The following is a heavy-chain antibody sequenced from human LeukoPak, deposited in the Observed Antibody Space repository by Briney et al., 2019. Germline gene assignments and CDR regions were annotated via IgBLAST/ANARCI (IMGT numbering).Heavy chain of an antibody. CDR2: IGGSGGST. D-gene: IGHD6-6*01. J-gene: IGHJ4*02. Sequence: GGSLRLSCAASGFTFSSYAMSWVRQAPGKGLEWVSAIGGSGGSTFYAGSVKGRFTISRDNSRNTVYLQMNSLRAEDTAVYYCAKSAQLDNWGLGTLVTVSS. V-gene: IGHV3-23*01. CDR3: AKSAQLDN. CDR1: GFTFSSYA.